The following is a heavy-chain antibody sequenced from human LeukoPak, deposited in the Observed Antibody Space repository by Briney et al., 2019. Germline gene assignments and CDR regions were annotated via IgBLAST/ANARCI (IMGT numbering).Heavy chain of an antibody. CDR2: IHYSGST. Sequence: PSETLSLTCTVSGGSISSYYWSWIRQPSGKGLEWIGYIHYSGSTNYNPSLKSRVTISVDTSKNQFSLKLSSVTAADTAVYYCARPNYYGSGSYWFDPWGQGTLVTVSS. V-gene: IGHV4-59*01. D-gene: IGHD3-10*01. J-gene: IGHJ5*02. CDR3: ARPNYYGSGSYWFDP. CDR1: GGSISSYY.